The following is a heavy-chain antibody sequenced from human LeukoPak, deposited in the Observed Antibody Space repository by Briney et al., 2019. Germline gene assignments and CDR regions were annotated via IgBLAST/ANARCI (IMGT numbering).Heavy chain of an antibody. CDR3: ARDPGGYCSGGSCHIHY. D-gene: IGHD2-15*01. Sequence: ASVKVSCKASGYTFTGYYMHWVRQAPGQGLEWMGWINPNSGGTNYAQKFQGRVTMTRDTSISTAYMGLSWLRSDDTAVYYCARDPGGYCSGGSCHIHYWGQGTLVTVSS. CDR1: GYTFTGYY. J-gene: IGHJ4*02. V-gene: IGHV1-2*02. CDR2: INPNSGGT.